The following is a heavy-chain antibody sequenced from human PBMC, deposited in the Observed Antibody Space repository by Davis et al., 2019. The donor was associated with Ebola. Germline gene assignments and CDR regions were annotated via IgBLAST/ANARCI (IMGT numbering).Heavy chain of an antibody. CDR2: INPNSGGT. V-gene: IGHV1-2*06. Sequence: AASVKVSCKASGYTFTGYYIHWVRQAPGQGLEWMGRINPNSGGTNYAQKFQGRVTMTRDTSISTAYMELRSLRSDDTAVYYCARGSVLHYDILTGYYPLDYWGQGTLVTVSS. CDR1: GYTFTGYY. CDR3: ARGSVLHYDILTGYYPLDY. J-gene: IGHJ4*02. D-gene: IGHD3-9*01.